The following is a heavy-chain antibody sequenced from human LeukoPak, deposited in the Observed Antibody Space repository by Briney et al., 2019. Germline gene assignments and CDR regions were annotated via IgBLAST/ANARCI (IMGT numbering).Heavy chain of an antibody. J-gene: IGHJ4*02. Sequence: SETLSLTCAVYGGSFSGYYWSWIRQPPGKGLEWIGEINHSGSTNYNPSLKSRVTISVDTSKNQFSLKLSSVTAADRAVYYCARGPIYGSFDYWGQGTLVTVSS. CDR1: GGSFSGYY. CDR2: INHSGST. D-gene: IGHD3-10*01. V-gene: IGHV4-34*01. CDR3: ARGPIYGSFDY.